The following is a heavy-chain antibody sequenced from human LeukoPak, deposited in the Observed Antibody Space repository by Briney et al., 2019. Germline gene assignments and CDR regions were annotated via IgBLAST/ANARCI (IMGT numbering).Heavy chain of an antibody. CDR2: TYYRSKWYN. D-gene: IGHD2-15*01. V-gene: IGHV6-1*01. Sequence: SQTLSLTCAISGDSVSSNRAAWNWIRQSPSRGLEWLRRTYYRSKWYNDYAVSVKSRITINPDTSKNQFSLQPNSVTPEDTAVYYCASERRYCSGGSCYVVFDPWGQGTLVTVSS. J-gene: IGHJ5*02. CDR3: ASERRYCSGGSCYVVFDP. CDR1: GDSVSSNRAA.